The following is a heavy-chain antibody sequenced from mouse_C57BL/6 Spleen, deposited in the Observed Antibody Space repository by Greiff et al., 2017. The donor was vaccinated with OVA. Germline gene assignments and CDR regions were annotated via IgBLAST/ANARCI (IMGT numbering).Heavy chain of an antibody. V-gene: IGHV14-1*01. CDR3: TTYYDCNPWFAY. CDR1: GFNIKDYY. CDR2: IDPEDGET. Sequence: VHVKQSGAELVRPGASVKLSCTASGFNIKDYYMHWVKQRTEQGLEWIGRIDPEDGETEYAPKFQGQATMTADTSSNTAYLQLSSLTSEDISFYYCTTYYDCNPWFAYWGKGTLVTVSA. D-gene: IGHD2-4*01. J-gene: IGHJ3*01.